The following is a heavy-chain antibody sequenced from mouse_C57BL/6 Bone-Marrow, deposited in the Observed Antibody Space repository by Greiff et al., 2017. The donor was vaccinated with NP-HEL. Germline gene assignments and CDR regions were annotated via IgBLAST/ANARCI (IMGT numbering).Heavy chain of an antibody. CDR1: GFTFSNYW. V-gene: IGHV6-3*01. J-gene: IGHJ3*01. Sequence: EVQLVESGGGLVQPGGSMKLSCVASGFTFSNYWMNWVRQSPEKGLEWVAQISLKSDNYATHYAESVKGRFTISRDDSKRSVYLQMNNLRAEDTGIYYCTEDYDGIFWFAYWGQGTLVTVSA. CDR3: TEDYDGIFWFAY. CDR2: ISLKSDNYAT. D-gene: IGHD2-4*01.